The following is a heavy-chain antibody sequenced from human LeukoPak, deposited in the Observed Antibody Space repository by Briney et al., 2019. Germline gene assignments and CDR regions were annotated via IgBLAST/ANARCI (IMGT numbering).Heavy chain of an antibody. V-gene: IGHV4-59*12. CDR3: VRETPSSGWFDY. J-gene: IGHJ4*02. D-gene: IGHD6-19*01. CDR1: GGSISSYY. Sequence: PSETLSLTCTVSGGSISSYYWSWIRQPPGKALEWIGYIYYSGSTNYNPSLRSRVTISVDTSRNQFSLKLSSVTAADTAVYYCVRETPSSGWFDYWGQGTLVTVSS. CDR2: IYYSGST.